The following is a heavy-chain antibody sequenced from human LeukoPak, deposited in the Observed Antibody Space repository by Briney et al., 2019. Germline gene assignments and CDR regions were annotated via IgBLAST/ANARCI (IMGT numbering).Heavy chain of an antibody. V-gene: IGHV3-48*01. D-gene: IGHD2-21*02. CDR3: AREVTAVDY. J-gene: IGHJ4*02. CDR2: VSGSSSTI. Sequence: GGSLRLSCAASGFTFSSYDMNWVRQAPGKGLEWVSYVSGSSSTIFYADSVKGRFTISRDSAKNSVYLQVNSLRAEDTAVYYCAREVTAVDYWGQGTLVTVSS. CDR1: GFTFSSYD.